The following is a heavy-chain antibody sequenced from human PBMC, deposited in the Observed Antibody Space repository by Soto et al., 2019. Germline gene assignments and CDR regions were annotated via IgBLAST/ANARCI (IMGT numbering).Heavy chain of an antibody. D-gene: IGHD3-22*01. CDR2: IYHSGST. V-gene: IGHV4-38-2*02. Sequence: SETLSLTCTVSGYSISSGYYWGWIRQPPGKGLEWIGSIYHSGSTYYNPSLKSRVTISVDTSKNQFSLKLSSVTAADTAVYYCARDPGYYDSSAQRWNYFDYWGQGTLVTVSS. CDR3: ARDPGYYDSSAQRWNYFDY. J-gene: IGHJ4*02. CDR1: GYSISSGYY.